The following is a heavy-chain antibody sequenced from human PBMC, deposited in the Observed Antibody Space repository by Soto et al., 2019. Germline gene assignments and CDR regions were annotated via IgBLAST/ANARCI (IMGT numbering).Heavy chain of an antibody. V-gene: IGHV3-23*01. CDR1: GFTFSSYS. CDR3: ATLQGTYYYGSGSYYLPY. D-gene: IGHD3-10*01. J-gene: IGHJ4*02. CDR2: ISGSGGST. Sequence: GGSLRLSCAASGFTFSSYSMNWVRQAPGKGLEWVSAISGSGGSTYYADSVKGRFTISRDNSKNTLYLQMNSLRAEDTAVYYCATLQGTYYYGSGSYYLPYWGQGTLVTVSS.